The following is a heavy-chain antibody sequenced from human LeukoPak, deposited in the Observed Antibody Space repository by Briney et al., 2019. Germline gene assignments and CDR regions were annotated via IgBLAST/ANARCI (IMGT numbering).Heavy chain of an antibody. V-gene: IGHV3-30*18. Sequence: PGGSLRLSCAASGFTFSSYGMHWVRQAPGKGLEWVAVISFDGSNKYYADSVKGRFTISRDSSKNTLYLQMNSLRPEDTAVYYCAKDGSGSYAREWGQGTLVTVSS. CDR3: AKDGSGSYARE. CDR2: ISFDGSNK. J-gene: IGHJ4*02. D-gene: IGHD1-26*01. CDR1: GFTFSSYG.